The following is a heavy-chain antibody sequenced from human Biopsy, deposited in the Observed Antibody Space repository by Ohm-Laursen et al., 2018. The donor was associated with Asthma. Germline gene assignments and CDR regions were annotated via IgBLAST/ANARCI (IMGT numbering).Heavy chain of an antibody. V-gene: IGHV4-61*01. Sequence: SENLSLTCTVSGGSVSSGSYYWSWIRQPPGKGLEWIGYIYYSGSTNYNPSLKSRVTISVDTSKNQFSLKLSSVTAADTAVYYCARVTRITIFGVGGIQDYWGQGTLVTVSS. D-gene: IGHD3-3*01. CDR3: ARVTRITIFGVGGIQDY. CDR1: GGSVSSGSYY. CDR2: IYYSGST. J-gene: IGHJ4*02.